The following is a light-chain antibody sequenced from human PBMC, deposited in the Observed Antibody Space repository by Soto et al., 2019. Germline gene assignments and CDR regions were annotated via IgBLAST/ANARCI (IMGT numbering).Light chain of an antibody. V-gene: IGKV3-20*01. CDR3: QHFGSSPPVT. Sequence: ELGLTQSPGTLSLSPGESATLSCRASQSVSGSYVAWYQQRPGLAPRLLVYGASRRATGIPDRFRGSGSGTEFTLTISGLEAEDFAVYFCQHFGSSPPVTFGQGTRLEIK. CDR2: GAS. CDR1: QSVSGSY. J-gene: IGKJ5*01.